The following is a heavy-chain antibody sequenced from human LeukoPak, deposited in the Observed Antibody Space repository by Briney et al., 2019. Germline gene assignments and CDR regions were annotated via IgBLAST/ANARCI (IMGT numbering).Heavy chain of an antibody. J-gene: IGHJ4*02. V-gene: IGHV4-39*01. CDR2: IYYSGST. CDR3: VRTLGIMVRGVIDY. D-gene: IGHD3-10*01. Sequence: PSETLSLTCTVSGGSISSSSYYWGWIRQPPGKGLEWIGSIYYSGSTYYNPSLKSRVTISVDTSKNQFSLKLSSVTAADTAVYYCVRTLGIMVRGVIDYWGQGTLVTVSS. CDR1: GGSISSSSYY.